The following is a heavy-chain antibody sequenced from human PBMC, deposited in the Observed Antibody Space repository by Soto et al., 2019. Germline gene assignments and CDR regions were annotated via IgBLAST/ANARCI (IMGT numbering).Heavy chain of an antibody. Sequence: GGSLRLSCGASGFSLANYPMNWVRQTPGKGLEWISYSSPRGDTIYYADSVEGRFTISRDNARNSLSLHMSSLRDEDSALYYCAKGPHTNVGWPYYFESWGQGVPVTVS. D-gene: IGHD6-19*01. CDR2: SSPRGDTI. CDR1: GFSLANYP. V-gene: IGHV3-48*02. J-gene: IGHJ4*02. CDR3: AKGPHTNVGWPYYFES.